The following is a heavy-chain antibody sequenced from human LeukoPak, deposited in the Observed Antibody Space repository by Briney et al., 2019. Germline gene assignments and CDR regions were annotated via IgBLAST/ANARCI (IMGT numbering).Heavy chain of an antibody. D-gene: IGHD6-19*01. J-gene: IGHJ4*02. V-gene: IGHV4-39*07. CDR2: IYYSGNT. CDR3: ARVPVAAREYFDY. CDR1: GGSISSSTYY. Sequence: SETLSLTCTVSGGSISSSTYYWGWIRQPPGKGLEWIGNIYYSGNTYYNPSLKSRVTISIDTSKNQFSLELTSVTPADTAVYYCARVPVAAREYFDYWGQGTLVTVSS.